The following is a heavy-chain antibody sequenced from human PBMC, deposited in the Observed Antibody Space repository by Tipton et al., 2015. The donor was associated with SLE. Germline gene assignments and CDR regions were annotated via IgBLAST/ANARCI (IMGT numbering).Heavy chain of an antibody. CDR1: GGSISSHY. V-gene: IGHV4-59*11. D-gene: IGHD4-17*01. CDR3: ARCYGDSPCDWFDP. Sequence: LRLSCTVSGGSISSHYWSWIRQPPGKGLEWIGYIYYSGSTDYNPSLKSRVTISVDTSKNQFSLKLSSVTAADTAVYYCARCYGDSPCDWFDPWGQGTLVTVSS. CDR2: IYYSGST. J-gene: IGHJ5*02.